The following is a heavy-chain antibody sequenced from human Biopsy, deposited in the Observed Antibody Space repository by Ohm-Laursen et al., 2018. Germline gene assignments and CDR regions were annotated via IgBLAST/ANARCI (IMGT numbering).Heavy chain of an antibody. J-gene: IGHJ5*02. D-gene: IGHD3-10*01. Sequence: ASVKVSCKASGYTLTSYEINWVRQATGQGLEWMGWMNPDSGNTGYAQNFQGRVTMTRNTSISTAYMELSSLKSEDTAVYFCARADPPLFYYGSGSSNWFDPWGQGTLVTVSS. CDR1: GYTLTSYE. CDR3: ARADPPLFYYGSGSSNWFDP. CDR2: MNPDSGNT. V-gene: IGHV1-8*01.